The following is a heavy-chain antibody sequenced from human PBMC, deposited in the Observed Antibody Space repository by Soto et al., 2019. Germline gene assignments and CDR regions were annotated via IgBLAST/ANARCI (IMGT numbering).Heavy chain of an antibody. CDR2: IIPIFGTA. CDR1: GGTFSSYA. V-gene: IGHV1-69*13. Sequence: GASVKVSCKASGGTFSSYAISWVRQAPGQGLEWMGGIIPIFGTANYARKFQGRVTITADESTSTAYMELSSLRSEDTAVYYCARVNCSGGSCYSVFGWGRPEIYYYYGMDVWGQGTTVTVSS. CDR3: ARVNCSGGSCYSVFGWGRPEIYYYYGMDV. J-gene: IGHJ6*02. D-gene: IGHD2-15*01.